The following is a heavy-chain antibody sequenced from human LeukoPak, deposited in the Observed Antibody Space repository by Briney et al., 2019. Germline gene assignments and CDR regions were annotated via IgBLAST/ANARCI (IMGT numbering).Heavy chain of an antibody. Sequence: GGSVRLSCDASGFIHSSNYLSWVRQAPGRGLEGVSVTYSGGSTDYADSVKGRFTIYRDNSKNTLYLQMNSLRAEDTAVYYCATSKGYIYGTYYYHYMDGWGKGTTVTVSS. CDR3: ATSKGYIYGTYYYHYMDG. V-gene: IGHV3-53*01. CDR1: GFIHSSNY. CDR2: TYSGGST. D-gene: IGHD5-18*01. J-gene: IGHJ6*03.